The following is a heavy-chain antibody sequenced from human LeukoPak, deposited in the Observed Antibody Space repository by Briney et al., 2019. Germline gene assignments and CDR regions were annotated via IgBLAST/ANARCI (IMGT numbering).Heavy chain of an antibody. V-gene: IGHV4-34*01. CDR1: GGSFSGYY. Sequence: SETLSLTCAVYGGSFSGYYWSWIRQPPGKGLEWIGEINHSGSTNYNPSLKSRVTISVDTSKNQFSLKLSSVTAADTAVYYCARMYSSSSGLDYWGQGTLVAVSS. CDR2: INHSGST. CDR3: ARMYSSSSGLDY. J-gene: IGHJ4*02. D-gene: IGHD6-6*01.